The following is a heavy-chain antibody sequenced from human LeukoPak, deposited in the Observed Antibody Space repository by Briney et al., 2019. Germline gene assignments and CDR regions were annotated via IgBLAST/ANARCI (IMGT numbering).Heavy chain of an antibody. Sequence: ASVKVSCKASGGTFSSYAISWVRQAPGQGLEWMGRIIPILGIANYAQKFQGRVTITADKSTSTAYMELSSLRAEDTALYYCAKDNDSSSHDAFDIWGQGTMVTVSS. CDR2: IIPILGIA. V-gene: IGHV1-69*04. J-gene: IGHJ3*02. CDR1: GGTFSSYA. CDR3: AKDNDSSSHDAFDI. D-gene: IGHD6-13*01.